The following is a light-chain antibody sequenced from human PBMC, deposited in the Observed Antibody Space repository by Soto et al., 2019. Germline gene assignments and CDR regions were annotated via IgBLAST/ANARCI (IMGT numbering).Light chain of an antibody. J-gene: IGKJ2*01. Sequence: EIVMTQSPATLSVFPGERATLSCRASQSVSSNLAGYPQKPGQAPRLLIYGSFTSATGSPARFSGSGSGTEFTLLISSLQSEDFAVYYCQQYNNWPSRTFGQGTKLEIK. V-gene: IGKV3-15*01. CDR1: QSVSSN. CDR3: QQYNNWPSRT. CDR2: GSF.